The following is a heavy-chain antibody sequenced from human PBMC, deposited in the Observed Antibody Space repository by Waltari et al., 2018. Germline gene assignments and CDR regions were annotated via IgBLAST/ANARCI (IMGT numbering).Heavy chain of an antibody. CDR3: VIGAQHVSNWYASEYFQH. D-gene: IGHD6-13*01. CDR2: INTDASTT. Sequence: EVQLVESGGGLVQPGGSLRLSCAASGFTFSSYWMHWVRQAPGKGLVCGSDINTDASTTNFADSVKGRFTISRDNAKNTLYLQMDSLRAEKTAVYYCVIGAQHVSNWYASEYFQHWGQGTLVTVSS. V-gene: IGHV3-74*01. J-gene: IGHJ1*01. CDR1: GFTFSSYW.